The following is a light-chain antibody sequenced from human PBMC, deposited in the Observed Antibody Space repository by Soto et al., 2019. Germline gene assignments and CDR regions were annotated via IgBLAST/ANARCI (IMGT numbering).Light chain of an antibody. CDR2: AAS. Sequence: DIQVTQSPSSLSASVGDRVTITCRASQRISSYLNWYQQKPGKAPKLLIYAASSLQSGVPSRFSGSGSGTDFTLTIRSLQPEDFATYYCQQSYSTPLTCGQGTKV. CDR3: QQSYSTPLT. J-gene: IGKJ1*01. V-gene: IGKV1-39*01. CDR1: QRISSY.